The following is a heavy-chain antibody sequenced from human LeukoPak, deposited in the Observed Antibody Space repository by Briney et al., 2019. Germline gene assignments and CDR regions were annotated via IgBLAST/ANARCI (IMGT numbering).Heavy chain of an antibody. CDR3: ARGGQWRDKQAAYYFDY. J-gene: IGHJ4*02. V-gene: IGHV7-4-1*02. CDR1: GYTFTSYA. Sequence: ASVKVSCKASGYTFTSYAMNWVRQAPGQGLEWMGWINTNTGNPTYAQGFTGRFVFSLDTSVSTAYLQISSLKAEDTAVYYCARGGQWRDKQAAYYFDYWGQGTLVTVSS. D-gene: IGHD6-19*01. CDR2: INTNTGNP.